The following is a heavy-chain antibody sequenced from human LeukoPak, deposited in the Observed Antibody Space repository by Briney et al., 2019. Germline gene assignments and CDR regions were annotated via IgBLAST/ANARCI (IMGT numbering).Heavy chain of an antibody. CDR3: AREPLGYPTLDY. J-gene: IGHJ4*02. D-gene: IGHD5-12*01. CDR2: IYYSGST. V-gene: IGHV4-39*07. CDR1: GGSISSSSYY. Sequence: SETLSLTCPVSGGSISSSSYYWVWIRQPPGKGLEWIGSIYYSGSTYYNPSLRSRVTISVDTSKNQFSLKVYSVAAADTAVYLCAREPLGYPTLDYWGQGTLVTVSS.